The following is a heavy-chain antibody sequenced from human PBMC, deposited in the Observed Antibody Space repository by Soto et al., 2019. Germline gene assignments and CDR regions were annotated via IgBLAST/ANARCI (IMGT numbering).Heavy chain of an antibody. CDR2: IDPGDSVT. J-gene: IGHJ3*01. CDR3: SSGGDASGHHAFDV. Sequence: GAALKISSKGAGYSLTYILIRWVRQLAGKRQEWMGRIDPGDSVTTYNQSFQRLDTTSANTSINTANLQWSRLKASDAAKYYCSSGGDASGHHAFDVWGLRTLVTVSS. CDR1: GYSLTYIL. V-gene: IGHV5-10-1*01. D-gene: IGHD6-19*01.